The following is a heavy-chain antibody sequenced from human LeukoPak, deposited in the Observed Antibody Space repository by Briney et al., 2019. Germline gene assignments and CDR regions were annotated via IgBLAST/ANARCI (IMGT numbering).Heavy chain of an antibody. D-gene: IGHD2-15*01. J-gene: IGHJ4*02. CDR2: VIPSLDVS. CDR3: ARDHCSRGSCLGGH. V-gene: IGHV1-69*04. Sequence: ASVKVSCKASGDTFITYTFSWVRQAPGQGLEWMGRVIPSLDVSNYAEKFQGRVTINADKSSSTTYMELTSLRSEDTAMYYCARDHCSRGSCLGGHWGQGTLVTASS. CDR1: GDTFITYT.